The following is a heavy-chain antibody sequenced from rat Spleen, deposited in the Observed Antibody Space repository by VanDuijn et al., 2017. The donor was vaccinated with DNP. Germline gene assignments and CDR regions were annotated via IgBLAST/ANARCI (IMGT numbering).Heavy chain of an antibody. V-gene: IGHV5S10*01. CDR3: SALNYYASLSGYFDY. D-gene: IGHD1-12*01. CDR2: IIHDGKRT. CDR1: GFTFSDYN. Sequence: EVQLVESGGGLVQPGRSLKLSCTASGFTFSDYNMAWVRQAPKKGLEWVATIIHDGKRTYYRDSVKGRFTISRDNAKDTLYLQMDSLTTEDSATYYCSALNYYASLSGYFDYWCQGVMVTVSS. J-gene: IGHJ2*01.